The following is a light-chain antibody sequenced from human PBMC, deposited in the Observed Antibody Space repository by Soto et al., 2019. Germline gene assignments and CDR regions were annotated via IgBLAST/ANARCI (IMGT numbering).Light chain of an antibody. J-gene: IGKJ4*01. CDR1: QSIYDNH. Sequence: VLTQSPDTLSLFPGERATLSCGASQSIYDNHLAWYQQKPGLAPKLLVYDASNRASGIPDRFSGSGSGTDFTLTISRLEPEDSAVYYCQQYGDSVFTFGGGTKVAIK. V-gene: IGKV3D-20*01. CDR2: DAS. CDR3: QQYGDSVFT.